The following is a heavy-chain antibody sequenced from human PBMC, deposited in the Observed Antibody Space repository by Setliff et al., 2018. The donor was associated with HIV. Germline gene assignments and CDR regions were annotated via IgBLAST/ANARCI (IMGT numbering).Heavy chain of an antibody. Sequence: GGSLRLSCAASGFTFSGSAMHWVRQASGKGLAWVGHIRSKANNYATAYAASVKGRFTISRDDLKNTAYLQMNSLKTEDTAVYYCTSLPVTSGSNDHWGQGTLVTVSS. J-gene: IGHJ4*02. CDR2: IRSKANNYAT. V-gene: IGHV3-73*01. CDR3: TSLPVTSGSNDH. CDR1: GFTFSGSA. D-gene: IGHD4-4*01.